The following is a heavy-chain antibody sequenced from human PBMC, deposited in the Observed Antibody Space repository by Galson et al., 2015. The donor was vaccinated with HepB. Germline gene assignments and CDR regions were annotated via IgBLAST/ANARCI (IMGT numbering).Heavy chain of an antibody. CDR1: GFTFSNYY. CDR3: AKDMGPEGYGTEFDQ. CDR2: ISASATNT. J-gene: IGHJ4*02. Sequence: SLRLSCAASGFTFSNYYMTWIRQAPGKGLEWVSYISASATNTKYADSVKGRFIISRDDANNLLYLQMNSLRVEDTAVYYCAKDMGPEGYGTEFDQWGQGTLVTVSS. D-gene: IGHD2-8*01. V-gene: IGHV3-11*06.